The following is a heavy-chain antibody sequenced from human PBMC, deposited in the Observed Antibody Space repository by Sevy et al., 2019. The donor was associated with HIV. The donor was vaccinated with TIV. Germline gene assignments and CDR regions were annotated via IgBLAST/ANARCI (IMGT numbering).Heavy chain of an antibody. V-gene: IGHV3-30*02. CDR2: IQYDGNNK. Sequence: GGSLRLSCAASGFTFSHYGMHWVRQAPGKGLEWVTFIQYDGNNKYYADSVKGRFTISRDNSKNMFFQQMNDLRAEDTALYYCAKNTAAAGVGGFDYCGQGALVTVSS. CDR3: AKNTAAAGVGGFDY. J-gene: IGHJ4*02. D-gene: IGHD6-13*01. CDR1: GFTFSHYG.